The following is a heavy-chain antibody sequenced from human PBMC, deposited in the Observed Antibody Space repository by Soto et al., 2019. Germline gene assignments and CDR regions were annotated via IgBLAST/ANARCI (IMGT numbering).Heavy chain of an antibody. CDR1: GYTFTTYD. J-gene: IGHJ6*02. Sequence: QVQLVQSGGEVKKPGASVKVSCKASGYTFTTYDLSWVRQAPGQGLEWMGWISAYNGNTNYAQNLQGRVTMTTDTSTSTAYMELRSLRSDDTAVYYCARVIGYYYHMDVWGQGTTDTVSS. CDR2: ISAYNGNT. V-gene: IGHV1-18*01. D-gene: IGHD3-22*01. CDR3: ARVIGYYYHMDV.